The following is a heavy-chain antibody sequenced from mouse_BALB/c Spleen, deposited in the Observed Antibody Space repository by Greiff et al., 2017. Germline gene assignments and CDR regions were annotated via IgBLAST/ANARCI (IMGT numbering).Heavy chain of an antibody. D-gene: IGHD1-1*01. CDR1: GFSLTSYG. Sequence: VHLVESGPDLVAPSQSLSITCTVSGFSLTSYGVHWVRQPPGKGLEWLVVIWSDGSTTYNSALKSRLSISKDNSKSQVFLKMNSLQTDDTAMYYCATHYYGSSYLYAMDYWGQGTSVTVSS. V-gene: IGHV2-6-2*01. J-gene: IGHJ4*01. CDR3: ATHYYGSSYLYAMDY. CDR2: IWSDGST.